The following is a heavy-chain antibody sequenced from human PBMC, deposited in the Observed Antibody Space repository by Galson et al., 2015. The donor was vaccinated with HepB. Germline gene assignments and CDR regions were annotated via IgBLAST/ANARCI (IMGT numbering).Heavy chain of an antibody. V-gene: IGHV1-69*06. CDR1: GGTFSSYA. CDR3: ARGPDQYYDILTGYYYYYGMDV. Sequence: SVKVSCKASGGTFSSYAISWVRQAPGQGLEWMGGIIPIFGTANYAQKFQGRVTMTADKSTSTAYMELSSLRSEDTAVYYFARGPDQYYDILTGYYYYYGMDVWGQGTTVTVAS. D-gene: IGHD3-9*01. CDR2: IIPIFGTA. J-gene: IGHJ6*02.